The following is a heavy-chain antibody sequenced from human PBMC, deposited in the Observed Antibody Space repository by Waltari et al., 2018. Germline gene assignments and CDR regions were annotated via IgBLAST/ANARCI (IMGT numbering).Heavy chain of an antibody. Sequence: EVQLVESGGGLVQPGRSLRLSCAASGFTFDDYAMHWVRQAPGKGLEWVSGISWNSGSIGYADSVKGRFTISRDNAKNSLYLQMNSLRAEDTALYYCAKDPAATLDAFDIWGQGTMVTVSS. CDR2: ISWNSGSI. J-gene: IGHJ3*02. CDR1: GFTFDDYA. CDR3: AKDPAATLDAFDI. D-gene: IGHD2-15*01. V-gene: IGHV3-9*01.